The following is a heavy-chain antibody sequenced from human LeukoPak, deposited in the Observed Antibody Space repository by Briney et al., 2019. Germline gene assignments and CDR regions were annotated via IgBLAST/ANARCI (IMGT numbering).Heavy chain of an antibody. CDR2: LSGSGGST. CDR1: GFTINSYA. Sequence: GRTLRLSCAASGFTINSYAMNWVRQAPGKGLEWVSGLSGSGGSTYYADSVQGRFTISRDNSKNTPYLQMNSLRAEDTAVYYCAKGRGWFYGMDVWGQGTTVTVSS. CDR3: AKGRGWFYGMDV. J-gene: IGHJ6*02. D-gene: IGHD2-15*01. V-gene: IGHV3-23*01.